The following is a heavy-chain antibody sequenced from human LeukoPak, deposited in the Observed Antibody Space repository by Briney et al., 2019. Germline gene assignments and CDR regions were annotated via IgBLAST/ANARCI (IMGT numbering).Heavy chain of an antibody. J-gene: IGHJ4*02. CDR1: GFTVSSNY. V-gene: IGHV3-66*02. Sequence: GGSLRLSCAASGFTVSSNYMSWVRQAPGKGLEWVSVIYSGGSTYYADSVKGRFTISRDNSKNTLYLQMNSLRAEDTAVYYCAKDPYDFWSGYYGSYWGQGTLVTVSS. D-gene: IGHD3-3*01. CDR3: AKDPYDFWSGYYGSY. CDR2: IYSGGST.